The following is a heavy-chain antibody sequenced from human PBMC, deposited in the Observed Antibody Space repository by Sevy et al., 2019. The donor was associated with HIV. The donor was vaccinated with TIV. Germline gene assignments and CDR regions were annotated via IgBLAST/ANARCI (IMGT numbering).Heavy chain of an antibody. CDR1: GCSISSYY. J-gene: IGHJ5*02. V-gene: IGHV4-59*01. Sequence: SETLSLTCTVSGCSISSYYWSWIRQPPGKGLEWIGYIYYSGSTNYNPSLKSRVTISVDTSKTQFSLKLSSVTAADTAVYYCARKMIRDMVRGVIGWFDPWGQGTLVTVSS. CDR2: IYYSGST. CDR3: ARKMIRDMVRGVIGWFDP. D-gene: IGHD3-10*01.